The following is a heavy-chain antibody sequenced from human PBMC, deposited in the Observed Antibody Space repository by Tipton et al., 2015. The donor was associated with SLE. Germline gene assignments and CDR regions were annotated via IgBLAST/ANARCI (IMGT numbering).Heavy chain of an antibody. V-gene: IGHV3-30-3*02. CDR2: ISYDGSNK. CDR1: GFTFSSYA. CDR3: AKEQQLATNGAAPDY. D-gene: IGHD6-13*01. Sequence: SLRLSCAASGFTFSSYAMHWVRQAPGKGLEWVAVISYDGSNKYYADSVKGRFTISRDNSKNTLYLQMNSLRAEDTAVYYCAKEQQLATNGAAPDYWGQGTLVTVSS. J-gene: IGHJ4*02.